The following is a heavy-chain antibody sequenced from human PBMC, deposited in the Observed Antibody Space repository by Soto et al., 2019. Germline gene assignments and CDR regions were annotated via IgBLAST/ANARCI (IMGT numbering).Heavy chain of an antibody. CDR3: AKDGGADGYFGNWLDP. CDR2: INAGNGNT. V-gene: IGHV1-3*01. Sequence: GASVKVSCKASGYTFTNYAMHWVRQAPGQRLEWMGWINAGNGNTNIAQKFQGRVTITADESTTTANMELSGLRSDDTAVYYCAKDGGADGYFGNWLDPWGQGTLVTVSS. J-gene: IGHJ5*02. CDR1: GYTFTNYA. D-gene: IGHD5-12*01.